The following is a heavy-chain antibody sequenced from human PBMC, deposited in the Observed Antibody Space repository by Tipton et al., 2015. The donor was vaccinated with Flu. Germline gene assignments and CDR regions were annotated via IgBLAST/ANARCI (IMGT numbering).Heavy chain of an antibody. CDR2: IWYDGSNK. CDR1: GSTFSSYG. V-gene: IGHV3-33*01. CDR3: AREARAAGTFDI. D-gene: IGHD6-13*01. Sequence: SLRLSCAASGSTFSSYGMHWVRQAPGKGLEWVAVIWYDGSNKYYADSVKGRFTISRDNSKNTLYLQMNSLRAEDTAVYYCAREARAAGTFDIWGQGTMVTVSS. J-gene: IGHJ3*02.